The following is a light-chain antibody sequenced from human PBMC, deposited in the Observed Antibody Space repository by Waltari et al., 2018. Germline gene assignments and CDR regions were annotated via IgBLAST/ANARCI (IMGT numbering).Light chain of an antibody. CDR1: QSITTTY. V-gene: IGKV3-20*01. Sequence: EIVLTQSQGTLSLSPGERATLSCRASQSITTTYLAWYQQRPGQAPRLLIYGVSIRATGIPDRFSGSGSGTDFTLTISRLEPEDFAMYYCQQYGTSSMYTFGQGTKLEIK. CDR3: QQYGTSSMYT. J-gene: IGKJ2*01. CDR2: GVS.